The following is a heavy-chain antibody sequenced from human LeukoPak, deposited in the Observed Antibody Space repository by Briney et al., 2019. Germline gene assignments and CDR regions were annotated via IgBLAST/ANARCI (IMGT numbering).Heavy chain of an antibody. J-gene: IGHJ4*02. D-gene: IGHD5-18*01. CDR2: IYYSGST. V-gene: IGHV4-61*08. CDR3: AHPGYSYGKDY. Sequence: PSQTLSLTCTVSGGSISSGGYYWSWVRQHPGKGLEWIGYIYYSGSTNYNPSLKSRVTISVDTSKNQFSLKLSSVTAADTAVYYCAHPGYSYGKDYWGQGTLVTVSS. CDR1: GGSISSGGYY.